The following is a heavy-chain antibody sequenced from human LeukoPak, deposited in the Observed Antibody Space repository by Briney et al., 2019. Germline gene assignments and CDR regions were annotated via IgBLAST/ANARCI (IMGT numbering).Heavy chain of an antibody. J-gene: IGHJ6*02. CDR1: GFTFSSYA. CDR3: ARDRATMIVVVIAFSYGMDV. Sequence: PGGSLSLSCAASGFTFSSYAMHWVRQAPGKGLEWVAVISYDGSNKYYADSVKGRFTISRDNSKNTLYLQMNSLRAEDTAVYYCARDRATMIVVVIAFSYGMDVWGQGTTVTVSS. CDR2: ISYDGSNK. V-gene: IGHV3-30-3*01. D-gene: IGHD3-22*01.